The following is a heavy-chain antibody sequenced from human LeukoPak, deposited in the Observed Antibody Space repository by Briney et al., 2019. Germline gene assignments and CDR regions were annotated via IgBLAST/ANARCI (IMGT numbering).Heavy chain of an antibody. J-gene: IGHJ4*02. D-gene: IGHD5-18*01. CDR1: GFTFSTYT. Sequence: GGSLRLSCAASGFTFSTYTMNWVRQAPGKGLEWVSSITSSSSYIYYADSVKGRFTISRDNAKNSLYLQMNSLRAEDTAVYYCARADWDTAMIDYWGQGTLVTVSS. V-gene: IGHV3-21*01. CDR3: ARADWDTAMIDY. CDR2: ITSSSSYI.